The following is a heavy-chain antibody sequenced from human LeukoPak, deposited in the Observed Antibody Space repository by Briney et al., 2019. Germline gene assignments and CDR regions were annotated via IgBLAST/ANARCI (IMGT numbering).Heavy chain of an antibody. D-gene: IGHD3-22*01. V-gene: IGHV3-30*04. CDR2: ISYEGSEK. CDR1: GFTFNIYD. CDR3: ARDLHYYDTYRA. J-gene: IGHJ5*02. Sequence: PGGSPRLSCAASGFTFNIYDMNWVRQAPGKGLEWVGVISYEGSEKNYADSVKGRFTISRENYKNTLYLQMNILSAEHTAVYYCARDLHYYDTYRAWRQGTLVTVPS.